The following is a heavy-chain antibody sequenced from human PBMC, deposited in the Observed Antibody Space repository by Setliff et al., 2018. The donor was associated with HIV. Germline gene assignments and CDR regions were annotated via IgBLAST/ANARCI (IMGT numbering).Heavy chain of an antibody. Sequence: SETLSLTCTVSGGSISNYYWSWIRQSPEKGLEWIGNMYYSGSTNYNPSLESRVTISLDTSKNQFSLKLSSVTAADTAVYYCARGDGTKYYYYYYMDVWGKGTTVTVSS. CDR2: MYYSGST. D-gene: IGHD1-7*01. CDR3: ARGDGTKYYYYYYMDV. J-gene: IGHJ6*03. V-gene: IGHV4-59*01. CDR1: GGSISNYY.